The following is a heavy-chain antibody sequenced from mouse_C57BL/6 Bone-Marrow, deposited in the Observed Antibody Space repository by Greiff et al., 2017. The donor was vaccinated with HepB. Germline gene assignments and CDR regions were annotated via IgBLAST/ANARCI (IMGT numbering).Heavy chain of an antibody. D-gene: IGHD3-2*02. CDR1: GYSFTGYY. CDR2: INPSTGGT. CDR3: ARSRAQADFDY. Sequence: VQLQQSGPELVKPGASVKISCKASGYSFTGYYMNWVKQSPEKSLEWIGEINPSTGGTTYNQKFKAKATLTVDKSSSTAYMQLKSLTSEDSAVYYCARSRAQADFDYWGQGTTLTVSS. J-gene: IGHJ2*01. V-gene: IGHV1-42*01.